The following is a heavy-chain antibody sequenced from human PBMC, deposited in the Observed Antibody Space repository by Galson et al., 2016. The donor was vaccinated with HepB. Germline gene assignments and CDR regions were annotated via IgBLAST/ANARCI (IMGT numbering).Heavy chain of an antibody. J-gene: IGHJ5*02. Sequence: QSGAEVKKPGESLKISCKGSGYTFSNYWIGWVRQMPGKGLEWMGIIYPGDSDTRYSPSFQGQVTITADKSISTAYLQWSSLKASDTAMYYCALEMAATGGVDRVDPWGQGTLVTV. D-gene: IGHD5-24*01. CDR2: IYPGDSDT. V-gene: IGHV5-51*01. CDR1: GYTFSNYW. CDR3: ALEMAATGGVDRVDP.